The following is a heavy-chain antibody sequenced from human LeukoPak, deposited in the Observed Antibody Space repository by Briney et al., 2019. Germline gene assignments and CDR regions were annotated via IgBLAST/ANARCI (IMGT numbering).Heavy chain of an antibody. CDR1: GGSISSYY. Sequence: SETLSLTCTVSGGSISSYYWSWIRQPAGKGLEWIGRIYTSGSTNYNPSLKSRATMSVDTSKNQFSLKLSSVTAADTAVYCCARGIAAAGTDYWGQGTLVTVSS. J-gene: IGHJ4*02. D-gene: IGHD6-13*01. V-gene: IGHV4-4*07. CDR2: IYTSGST. CDR3: ARGIAAAGTDY.